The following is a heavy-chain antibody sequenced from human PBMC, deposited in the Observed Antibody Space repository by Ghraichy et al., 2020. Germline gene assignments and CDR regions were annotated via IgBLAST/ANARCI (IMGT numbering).Heavy chain of an antibody. J-gene: IGHJ5*02. D-gene: IGHD3-9*01. V-gene: IGHV4-59*01. CDR3: ARRNYETTGYFFDP. Sequence: SETPSLTCTVSGGSISSFYWSWIRQPPGKGLEWIGYIFYSGNTKYNPSLKSRVNMSVDTSKNRFSLTLTSVTAADTGIYFCARRNYETTGYFFDPWGHGILVTVSS. CDR2: IFYSGNT. CDR1: GGSISSFY.